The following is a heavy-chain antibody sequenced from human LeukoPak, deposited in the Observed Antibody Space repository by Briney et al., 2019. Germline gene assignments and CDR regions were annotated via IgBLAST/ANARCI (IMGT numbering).Heavy chain of an antibody. CDR1: GFSFSTYW. D-gene: IGHD1-26*01. J-gene: IGHJ4*02. CDR3: ARVGWELRGTDY. V-gene: IGHV3-74*01. CDR2: ISSDGSST. Sequence: GGSLRLSCAASGFSFSTYWMHWVRQAPGKGLVWVSRISSDGSSTTYADSVQGRFTISRDNAKNTLYLQMNSLRAEDTAVYYCARVGWELRGTDYWGQGTLVTVSS.